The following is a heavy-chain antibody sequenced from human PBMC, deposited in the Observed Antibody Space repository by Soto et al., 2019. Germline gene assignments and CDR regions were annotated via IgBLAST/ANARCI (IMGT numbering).Heavy chain of an antibody. J-gene: IGHJ3*02. CDR2: ITHSGST. Sequence: QVQLQQWGAGLLKPSETLSLTCAVYGGSFSGYYWSWIRQPPGKGLEWIGDITHSGSTNYNPSLKSRVTISVDTPKNQFSLKLSSVTAADTAVYYCARLRFLEWLLSNDAFDIWGQGTMVTVSS. D-gene: IGHD3-3*01. CDR3: ARLRFLEWLLSNDAFDI. CDR1: GGSFSGYY. V-gene: IGHV4-34*01.